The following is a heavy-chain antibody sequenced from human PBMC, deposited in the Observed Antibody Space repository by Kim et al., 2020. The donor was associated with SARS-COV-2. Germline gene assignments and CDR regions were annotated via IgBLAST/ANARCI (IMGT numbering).Heavy chain of an antibody. D-gene: IGHD6-19*01. J-gene: IGHJ6*02. CDR3: ARVPQAVAGFYYYYYGMDI. Sequence: SETLSLTCTVSGGSISSGDYYWSWIRQPPGKGLEWIGYIYYSGSTYYNPSLKSRVTISVDSSTNQFSLKLSSVTAADTAVYYCARVPQAVAGFYYYYYGMDIWGQGTTVTVSS. CDR1: GGSISSGDYY. CDR2: IYYSGST. V-gene: IGHV4-30-4*01.